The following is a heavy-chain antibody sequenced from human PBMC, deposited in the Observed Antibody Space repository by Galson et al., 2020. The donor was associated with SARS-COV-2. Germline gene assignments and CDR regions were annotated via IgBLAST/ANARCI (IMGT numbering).Heavy chain of an antibody. D-gene: IGHD2-2*01. Sequence: GESLKISCKASGYSFTRNWIGWVRQMPGKGPEWMGIIYPSDSDARYNPSFQGQVTISVDKSITTAYLQWSSLKASDTAMYYCARHGDSSSWNFDYWGQGTLVTGSS. CDR1: GYSFTRNW. CDR2: IYPSDSDA. V-gene: IGHV5-51*01. CDR3: ARHGDSSSWNFDY. J-gene: IGHJ4*02.